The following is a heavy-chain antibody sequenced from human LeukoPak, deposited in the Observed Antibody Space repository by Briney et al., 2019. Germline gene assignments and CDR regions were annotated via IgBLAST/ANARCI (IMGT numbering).Heavy chain of an antibody. CDR2: ITYSGST. J-gene: IGHJ5*02. V-gene: IGHV4-39*07. CDR3: ARELRYGSGSYYYWFDP. D-gene: IGHD3-10*01. CDR1: GGSITSNSYY. Sequence: PSETLSLTCTVSGGSITSNSYYWGWIRQPPGKGLEWIGSITYSGSTYYNPSLKRRVTISIDTSKNQFSLKLSSVTAADTAVYYCARELRYGSGSYYYWFDPWGQGTLVTVSS.